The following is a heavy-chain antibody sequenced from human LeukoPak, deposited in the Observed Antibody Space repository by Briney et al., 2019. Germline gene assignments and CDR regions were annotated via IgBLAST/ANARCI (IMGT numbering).Heavy chain of an antibody. Sequence: GGSLRLSCAASGSTFSSYAMSWVRQVPGKGLEWVSGINWSGGSTGYADPLRGRFTISRDNAKNSLYLRMDSLRAEDTALYYCARAPITSPFYFDYWGQGTLVTVSS. CDR1: GSTFSSYA. CDR2: INWSGGST. J-gene: IGHJ4*02. CDR3: ARAPITSPFYFDY. D-gene: IGHD2-2*01. V-gene: IGHV3-20*04.